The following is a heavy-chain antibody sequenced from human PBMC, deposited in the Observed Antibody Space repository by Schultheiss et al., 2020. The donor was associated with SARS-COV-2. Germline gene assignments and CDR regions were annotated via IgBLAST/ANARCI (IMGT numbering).Heavy chain of an antibody. CDR2: ISYDGSNK. D-gene: IGHD7-27*01. Sequence: GGSLRLSCAASGFTFSSYAMHWVRQAPGKGLEWVAVISYDGSNKYYADSVKGRFTISRDNFKKTLNLQMNSLRAEDTAVYYCAKDRKGDWGFDYWGQGTLVTVSS. CDR1: GFTFSSYA. V-gene: IGHV3-30-3*02. CDR3: AKDRKGDWGFDY. J-gene: IGHJ4*02.